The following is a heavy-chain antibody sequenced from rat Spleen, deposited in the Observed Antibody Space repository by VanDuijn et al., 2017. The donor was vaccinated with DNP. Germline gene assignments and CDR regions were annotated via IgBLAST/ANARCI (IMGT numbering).Heavy chain of an antibody. V-gene: IGHV1-43*01. J-gene: IGHJ2*01. D-gene: IGHD1-9*01. Sequence: QVQLQQSGAEQARPGSSVKMSCKASGYIFTSNYIGWIKQTTGQGLEYFGYINTGSGGTNYNENFKGKATLTVDKSSSTAFMQLSSLTPDDSAVYYCAREETYFGYDYFDYWGQGVMVIVSS. CDR3: AREETYFGYDYFDY. CDR1: GYIFTSNY. CDR2: INTGSGGT.